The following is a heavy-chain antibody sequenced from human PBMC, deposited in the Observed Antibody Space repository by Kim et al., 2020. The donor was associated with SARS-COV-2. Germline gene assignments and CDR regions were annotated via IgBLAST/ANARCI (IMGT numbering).Heavy chain of an antibody. J-gene: IGHJ4*02. V-gene: IGHV1-69*01. Sequence: QKFQGRVTITADESTSTGYMELSSLRSEDAAVYYCARDGAGGSYPYYFDYWGQGTLVTVSS. D-gene: IGHD1-26*01. CDR3: ARDGAGGSYPYYFDY.